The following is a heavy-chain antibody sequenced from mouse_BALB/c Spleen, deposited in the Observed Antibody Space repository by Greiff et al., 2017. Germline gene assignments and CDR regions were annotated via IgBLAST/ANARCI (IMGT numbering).Heavy chain of an antibody. V-gene: IGHV7-3*02. CDR1: GFTFTDYY. Sequence: EVQLVESGGGLVQPGGSLRLSCATSGFTFTDYYMSWVRQPPGKALEWLGFIRNKANGYTTEYSASVKGRFTISRDNSQSILYLQMNTLRAEDSATYYCAREGDYFDYWGQGTTRTVSS. CDR3: AREGDYFDY. CDR2: IRNKANGYTT. J-gene: IGHJ2*01.